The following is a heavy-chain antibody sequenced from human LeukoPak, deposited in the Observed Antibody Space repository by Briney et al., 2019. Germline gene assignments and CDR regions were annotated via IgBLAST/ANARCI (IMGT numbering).Heavy chain of an antibody. CDR1: GFTFSTYG. J-gene: IGHJ6*03. V-gene: IGHV3-30*02. Sequence: PGWSLRLSCAASGFTFSTYGMHWVRQAPGKGLEGVAFIRYVGSDKYYTDSVKGRFTISRDNSKNTLYLQMNSLRADDTAMYYCAKVGKSGIAAAGNPAYYYYYYMDVWGKGTTVTVSS. CDR2: IRYVGSDK. CDR3: AKVGKSGIAAAGNPAYYYYYYMDV. D-gene: IGHD6-13*01.